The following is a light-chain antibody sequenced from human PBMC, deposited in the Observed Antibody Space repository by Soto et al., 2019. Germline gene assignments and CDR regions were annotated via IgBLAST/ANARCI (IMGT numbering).Light chain of an antibody. CDR3: QHSYVTPWT. Sequence: DIQVTQSPSSLSASVGDRVTITCRASQFIDDFLNWFQQRPGKAPKLLIYAASSLQSGVPSRFSGSASGTDFPLTITNLQPEDFATYYCQHSYVTPWTFGQGTKVEIK. V-gene: IGKV1-39*01. CDR2: AAS. CDR1: QFIDDF. J-gene: IGKJ1*01.